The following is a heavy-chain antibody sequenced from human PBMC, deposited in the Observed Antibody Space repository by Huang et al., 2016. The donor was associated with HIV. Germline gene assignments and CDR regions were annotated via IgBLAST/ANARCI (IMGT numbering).Heavy chain of an antibody. D-gene: IGHD3-22*01. J-gene: IGHJ4*02. CDR1: GITFRNAW. CDR3: TTDRRVRNYYDSSGYLDY. Sequence: EVQLVESGGALVKPGGSLRLSCAASGITFRNAWMSWVRKAPGKGLEWVGRSKGKSEGGTTDYAAPVKGRFIISRDDSKNTMYVQMNSLKTEDTAVYYCTTDRRVRNYYDSSGYLDYWGQGTLVTVSS. CDR2: SKGKSEGGTT. V-gene: IGHV3-15*02.